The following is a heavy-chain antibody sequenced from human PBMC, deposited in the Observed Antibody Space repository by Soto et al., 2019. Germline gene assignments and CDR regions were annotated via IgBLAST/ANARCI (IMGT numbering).Heavy chain of an antibody. CDR1: GGTFRTYA. CDR2: IIPIFGTV. D-gene: IGHD6-19*01. Sequence: QVQLLQSGAEVKKPGSSVRVSCEASGGTFRTYAISWVRQAPGQGLEWMGEIIPIFGTVNYAQKFQGRVTITADESTTTVCMALRSLRSEDTAVYYCAKGAVAATPTSYYYYGMDVWGQGTTVTVSS. CDR3: AKGAVAATPTSYYYYGMDV. V-gene: IGHV1-69*12. J-gene: IGHJ6*02.